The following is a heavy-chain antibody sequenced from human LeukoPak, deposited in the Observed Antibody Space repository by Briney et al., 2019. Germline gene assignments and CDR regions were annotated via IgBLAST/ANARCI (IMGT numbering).Heavy chain of an antibody. Sequence: GGSLRLSCAASGFIFTNYGMHWVRQAPGKGLEWVALISFDGRIEYYVDSVKGRFTISRDKSKNTLYLQMNSLRPEDTAVYYCAKERASMGADAFDIWGQGTMVTVSS. CDR3: AKERASMGADAFDI. J-gene: IGHJ3*02. D-gene: IGHD1-26*01. V-gene: IGHV3-30*18. CDR1: GFIFTNYG. CDR2: ISFDGRIE.